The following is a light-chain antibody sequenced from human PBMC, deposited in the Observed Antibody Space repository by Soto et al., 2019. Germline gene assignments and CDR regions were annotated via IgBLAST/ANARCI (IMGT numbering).Light chain of an antibody. J-gene: IGKJ5*01. CDR1: QSVSSN. CDR3: QQRNSWPPTFT. V-gene: IGKV3-11*01. Sequence: EIVMTQSPATLSVSPGERATLSFSAIQSVSSNLAWYQQKPGQAPRLLIYDTSIRATGIPARFSGSGSGTDFTLTISSLEPEDFAVYYCQQRNSWPPTFTFGQGTRLEIK. CDR2: DTS.